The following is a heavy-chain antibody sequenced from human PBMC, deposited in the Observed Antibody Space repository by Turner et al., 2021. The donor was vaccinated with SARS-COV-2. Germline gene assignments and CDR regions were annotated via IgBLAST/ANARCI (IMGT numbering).Heavy chain of an antibody. CDR2: VTYSGST. J-gene: IGHJ4*02. Sequence: QLHFRRWGQGRFNLPETCSLTCGVDGGSFIGYHWTWVRQPPGKGLQWIGEVTYSGSTNYNPSLRGRLTISVDMSKNHFSLNLISVTAADTAMYYCARDPRAGIDYWGQGTLVTVSS. CDR3: ARDPRAGIDY. D-gene: IGHD3-10*01. V-gene: IGHV4-34*01. CDR1: GGSFIGYH.